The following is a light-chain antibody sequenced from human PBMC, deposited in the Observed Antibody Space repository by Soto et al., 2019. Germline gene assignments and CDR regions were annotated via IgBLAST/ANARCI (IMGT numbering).Light chain of an antibody. V-gene: IGLV2-11*01. CDR2: DAS. Sequence: QSALTQPRSVSASPGQSVTISCTGTSSNVGGYNYVSWYQQNPGKAPKLMIYDASKRPPGVPDRFSGSKSGYAAFLTISGLQVEDEADYYCCSYAASYTLLFGGGTKLTVL. J-gene: IGLJ3*02. CDR1: SSNVGGYNY. CDR3: CSYAASYTLL.